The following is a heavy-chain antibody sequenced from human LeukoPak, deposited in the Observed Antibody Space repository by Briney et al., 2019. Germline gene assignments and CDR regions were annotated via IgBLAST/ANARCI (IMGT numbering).Heavy chain of an antibody. CDR1: GYTFTSYG. Sequence: ASVTVSCKASGYTFTSYGISWVRQAPGQGPEWMGWISAYNGNTNYAQKLQGRVTMTTDTFTSTAYMELRSLRSGDTAVYYCARDQPLWSMCCCRDAFDLWGQGTMVTVSS. CDR2: ISAYNGNT. V-gene: IGHV1-18*01. J-gene: IGHJ3*01. CDR3: ARDQPLWSMCCCRDAFDL. D-gene: IGHD2-15*01.